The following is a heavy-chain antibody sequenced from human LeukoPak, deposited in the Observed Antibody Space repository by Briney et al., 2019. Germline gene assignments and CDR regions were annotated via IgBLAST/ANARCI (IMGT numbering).Heavy chain of an antibody. CDR3: ARGRRHSGSYSLGY. Sequence: ASVKVSCKASGYTFTSYDINWVRQATGQGLEWMGWMNPNSGNTGYAQKFQGRVTMTRNTSISTAYMELSSLRSEDTAVYYCARGRRHSGSYSLGYWGQGTLVTVSS. CDR2: MNPNSGNT. V-gene: IGHV1-8*01. D-gene: IGHD1-26*01. J-gene: IGHJ4*02. CDR1: GYTFTSYD.